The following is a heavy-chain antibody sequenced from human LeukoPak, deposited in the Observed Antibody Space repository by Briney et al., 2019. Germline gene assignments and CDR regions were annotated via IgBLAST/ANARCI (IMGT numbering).Heavy chain of an antibody. Sequence: SETLSLTCTVSGGSISSGDYYWSWIRQPPGKGLEWIGYIYYSGSTYYNPSLKSRVTISVDTSKNQFSLKLSSVTAADTAVYYCARVDHVAXIDYWGQGTLVTVSS. D-gene: IGHD2-2*03. CDR3: ARVDHVAXIDY. CDR1: GGSISSGDYY. J-gene: IGHJ4*02. CDR2: IYYSGST. V-gene: IGHV4-30-4*01.